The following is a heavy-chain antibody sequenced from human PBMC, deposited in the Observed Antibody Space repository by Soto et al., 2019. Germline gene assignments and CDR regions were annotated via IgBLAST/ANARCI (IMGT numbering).Heavy chain of an antibody. D-gene: IGHD6-13*01. Sequence: PGGSLRLSCAASGFTFSSYAMHWVRQAPGKGLEWVAVISYDGSNKYYADSVKGRFTISGDNSKNTLYLQMNSLRAEDTAVYYCARDTYSSTWKYYYYGMDVWGQGTKVTVSS. CDR2: ISYDGSNK. CDR3: ARDTYSSTWKYYYYGMDV. CDR1: GFTFSSYA. J-gene: IGHJ6*02. V-gene: IGHV3-30-3*01.